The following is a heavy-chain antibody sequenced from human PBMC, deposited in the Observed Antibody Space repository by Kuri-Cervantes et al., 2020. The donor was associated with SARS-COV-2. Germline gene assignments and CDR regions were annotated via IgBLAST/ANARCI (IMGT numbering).Heavy chain of an antibody. CDR3: ARGAYSSGWYPHYCMDV. CDR1: GGSISSSNW. V-gene: IGHV4-4*02. CDR2: IYYSGST. D-gene: IGHD6-19*01. J-gene: IGHJ6*03. Sequence: SETLSLTCAVSGGSISSSNWWSWVRQPPGKGLEWIGYIYYSGSTNYNPSLKSRVTISVDTSKNQFSLKLSSVTAADTAVYYCARGAYSSGWYPHYCMDVWGKGTTVTVS.